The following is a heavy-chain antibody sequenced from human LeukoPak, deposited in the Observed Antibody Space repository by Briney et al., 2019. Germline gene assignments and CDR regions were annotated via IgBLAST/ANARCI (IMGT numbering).Heavy chain of an antibody. CDR3: AKERFRRAFDI. J-gene: IGHJ3*02. V-gene: IGHV3-21*04. CDR2: ISSSSSYI. Sequence: GGSLRLSCAASGFTFSSYSMKWVRQAPGKGLEWVSPISSSSSYIYYADSVKGRFTISRDNSKNTLYLQMNNLRAEDTAVYYCAKERFRRAFDIWGQGTMVTVSS. CDR1: GFTFSSYS.